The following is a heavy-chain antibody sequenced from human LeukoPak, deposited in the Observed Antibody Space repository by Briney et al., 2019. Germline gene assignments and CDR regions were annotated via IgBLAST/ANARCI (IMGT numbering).Heavy chain of an antibody. CDR3: ARGLLMVRGTKDN. J-gene: IGHJ4*02. CDR2: ISSSSSTI. V-gene: IGHV3-11*04. Sequence: PGGSLRLSCAASGFRISDFYMTWIRQAPGKGLEWVSYISSSSSTIYYADSVKGRFTISRDNAKNSLYLQMNSLRAEDTAVYYCARGLLMVRGTKDNWGQGTLVTVSS. D-gene: IGHD3-10*01. CDR1: GFRISDFY.